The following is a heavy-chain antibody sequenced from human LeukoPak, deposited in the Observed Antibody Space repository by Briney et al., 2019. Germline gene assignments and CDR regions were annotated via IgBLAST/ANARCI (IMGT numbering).Heavy chain of an antibody. V-gene: IGHV3-23*01. CDR2: ITGDGTTT. Sequence: GGSLRLSCEASGLTFSSYCMSWVRQPPGKGLQWVSAITGDGTTTYYADSVKGRFTISRDNAKNMLYLQMSSLRAEDTAVYYRAKMQGYFAYWGQGTLVPVSS. J-gene: IGHJ4*02. CDR3: AKMQGYFAY. CDR1: GLTFSSYC.